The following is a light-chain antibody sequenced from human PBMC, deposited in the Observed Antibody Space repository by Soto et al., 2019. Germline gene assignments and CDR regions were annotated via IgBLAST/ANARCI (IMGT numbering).Light chain of an antibody. CDR1: QSLIHSDGNTY. CDR3: LQGAHWPWT. V-gene: IGKV2-30*02. J-gene: IGKJ1*01. Sequence: DVVMTQSPLSLPVTLGQPASISCRSSQSLIHSDGNTYLNWFQQRPGQSPRRLIYKVSDRDSGVPERCSGSGAGTDFTLTLSRVEAEDVGVYYFLQGAHWPWTFGQGTEVEIK. CDR2: KVS.